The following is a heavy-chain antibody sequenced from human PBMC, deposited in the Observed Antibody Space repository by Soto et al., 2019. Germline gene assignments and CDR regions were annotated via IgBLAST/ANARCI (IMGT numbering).Heavy chain of an antibody. Sequence: PGGSLRLSCAASGFTFILYSMIWGRQAPGKGLEWVASITSSSSYIYYEDSLKGRFTISRDNAKNSLFLQLDSLRAEETAVYFCVRARSTDSSNDYWGQGTLVTVSS. J-gene: IGHJ4*02. CDR3: VRARSTDSSNDY. CDR1: GFTFILYS. CDR2: ITSSSSYI. D-gene: IGHD6-19*01. V-gene: IGHV3-21*01.